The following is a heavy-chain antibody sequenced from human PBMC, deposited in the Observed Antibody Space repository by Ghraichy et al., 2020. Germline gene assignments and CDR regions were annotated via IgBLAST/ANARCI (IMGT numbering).Heavy chain of an antibody. CDR1: DGSISSYY. V-gene: IGHV4-59*01. CDR3: ARVLLTGTTPPHGYFDF. J-gene: IGHJ4*02. CDR2: IHHSGNT. Sequence: SQTLSLTCNVSDGSISSYYWSWIRQSPGKGLEWIGYIHHSGNTNQNPSLKTRVTMSVDTSKNQFSLRLSSVTAADTAVYYCARVLLTGTTPPHGYFDFWGQGALVTVSS. D-gene: IGHD1-20*01.